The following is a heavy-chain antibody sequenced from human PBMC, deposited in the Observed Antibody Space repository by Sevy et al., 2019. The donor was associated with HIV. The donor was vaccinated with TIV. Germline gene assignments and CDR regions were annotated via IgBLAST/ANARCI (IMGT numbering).Heavy chain of an antibody. J-gene: IGHJ3*02. Sequence: SETLSLTCTVSGGSISSGSYYWGWIRQPPGKGLEWIGSIYYSGSTYYNPSLKSRVTISVDTSKNQFSLKLSSVTAADTAVYYCARHGSSSSSRAFDIWGQGTMVTVSS. CDR2: IYYSGST. CDR3: ARHGSSSSSRAFDI. D-gene: IGHD6-6*01. V-gene: IGHV4-39*01. CDR1: GGSISSGSYY.